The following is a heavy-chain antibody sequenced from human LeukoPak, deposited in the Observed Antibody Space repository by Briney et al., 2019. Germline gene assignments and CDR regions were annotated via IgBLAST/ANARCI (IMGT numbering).Heavy chain of an antibody. CDR2: MYLGDSET. V-gene: IGHV5-51*01. J-gene: IGHJ4*02. D-gene: IGHD6-19*01. Sequence: GESLKISCKGSGYSLTSYWIGWVRQMPGKGLEWMGIMYLGDSETRYSPSFQGQVTISADKSISTVFLQWSSLKASDTAMYYCVRHEGSISGWPFDYWGQGTLVTVSS. CDR1: GYSLTSYW. CDR3: VRHEGSISGWPFDY.